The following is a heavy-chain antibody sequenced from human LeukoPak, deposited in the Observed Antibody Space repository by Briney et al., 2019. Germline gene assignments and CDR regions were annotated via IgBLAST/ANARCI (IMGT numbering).Heavy chain of an antibody. V-gene: IGHV4-34*01. J-gene: IGHJ4*02. D-gene: IGHD3-10*01. Sequence: SETLSLTCAVYGGSFSGYCWSWIRQPPGKGLEWIGEINHSGSTNYNPSLKSRVTISVDTSKNQFSLKLSSVTAADTAVYYCARGARGYGSGKCYFDYWGQGTLVTVSS. CDR2: INHSGST. CDR3: ARGARGYGSGKCYFDY. CDR1: GGSFSGYC.